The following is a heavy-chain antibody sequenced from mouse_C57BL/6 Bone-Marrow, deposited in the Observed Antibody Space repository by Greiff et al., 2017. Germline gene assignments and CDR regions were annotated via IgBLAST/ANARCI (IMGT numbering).Heavy chain of an antibody. D-gene: IGHD1-1*01. V-gene: IGHV1-55*01. CDR1: GYTFTSYW. CDR2: IYPGSGST. Sequence: LQQPGAELVKPGASVKMSCKASGYTFTSYWITWVKQRPGQGLEWIGDIYPGSGSTNYNAKFKSKATLTVDTSSRTAYMQLSCLTSEDAAVYYCARSITTLVGVWGTGTTLTVSS. CDR3: ARSITTLVGV. J-gene: IGHJ1*03.